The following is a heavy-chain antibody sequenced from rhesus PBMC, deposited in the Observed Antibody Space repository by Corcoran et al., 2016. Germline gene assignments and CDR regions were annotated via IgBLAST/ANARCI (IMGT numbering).Heavy chain of an antibody. CDR2: FCSGGST. J-gene: IGHJ3*01. Sequence: QLQLQESGPGLVKPSETLSVTCAVSGGSISSSYWSWIRQAPGKGLEWIGRFCSGGSTNYNPTLKSRVTISIDTSKNQFSLKLSSVTAADTAVYYCASTYSSGWYDAFDFWGQGLRVTVSS. CDR1: GGSISSSY. D-gene: IGHD6-31*01. V-gene: IGHV4-169*02. CDR3: ASTYSSGWYDAFDF.